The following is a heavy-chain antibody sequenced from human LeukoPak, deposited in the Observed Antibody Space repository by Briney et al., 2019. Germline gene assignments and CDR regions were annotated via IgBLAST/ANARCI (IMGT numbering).Heavy chain of an antibody. CDR3: ARATPELNRPFDY. CDR1: GYTFTSYD. J-gene: IGHJ4*02. V-gene: IGHV1-8*01. CDR2: MNPNSGNT. Sequence: GASVKVSCKASGYTFTSYDINWVRQATGQGLEWMGWMNPNSGNTGYAHKFQGRVTMTRNTSISTAYMELSSLRSEDTAVYYCARATPELNRPFDYWGQGTLVTVSS. D-gene: IGHD3-10*01.